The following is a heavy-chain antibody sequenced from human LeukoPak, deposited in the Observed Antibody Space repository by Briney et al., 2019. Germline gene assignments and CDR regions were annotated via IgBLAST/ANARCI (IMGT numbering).Heavy chain of an antibody. CDR3: ARDFNPTYYDFWSGYRRYNWFDP. CDR2: IKQDGSEK. D-gene: IGHD3-3*01. J-gene: IGHJ5*02. CDR1: GFTFSSYW. Sequence: GGSLRLSCAASGFTFSSYWMSWVRQAPGKGLEWVANIKQDGSEKYYVDSVKGRFTISRDNAKNSLYLQMNSLRAEGTAVYYCARDFNPTYYDFWSGYRRYNWFDPWGQGTLVTVSS. V-gene: IGHV3-7*03.